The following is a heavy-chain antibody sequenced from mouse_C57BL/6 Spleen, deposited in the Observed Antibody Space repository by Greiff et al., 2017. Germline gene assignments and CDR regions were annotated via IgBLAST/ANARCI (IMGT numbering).Heavy chain of an antibody. J-gene: IGHJ2*01. D-gene: IGHD2-3*01. V-gene: IGHV1-69*01. Sequence: QVQLQQPGAELVMPGASVKLSCKASGYTFTSYWLHWVKQRPGQGLEWIGEIDPSDSYTNYNQKFKGKSTLTVDKSSSTAYMQLSSLISEDSAVYYCARQGYDGYYGDYWGQGTTLTVSS. CDR2: IDPSDSYT. CDR1: GYTFTSYW. CDR3: ARQGYDGYYGDY.